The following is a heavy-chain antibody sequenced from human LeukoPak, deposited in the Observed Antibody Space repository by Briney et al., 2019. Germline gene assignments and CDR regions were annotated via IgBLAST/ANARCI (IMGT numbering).Heavy chain of an antibody. J-gene: IGHJ4*02. V-gene: IGHV3-30*18. CDR1: GFTFSNYG. CDR2: ISYDGSDK. CDR3: AKDPRRYSRTGGYFDY. D-gene: IGHD6-13*01. Sequence: GGSLRLSCAASGFTFSNYGMHWVRQAPGKGLEWVAVISYDGSDKYYADSVKGRFTISRDNSKNTLYLQMNSLRAEDTAVYYCAKDPRRYSRTGGYFDYWGQGTLVTVSS.